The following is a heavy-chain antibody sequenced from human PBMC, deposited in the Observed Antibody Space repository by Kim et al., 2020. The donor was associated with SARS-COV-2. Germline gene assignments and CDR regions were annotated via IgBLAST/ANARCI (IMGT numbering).Heavy chain of an antibody. V-gene: IGHV3-20*03. CDR3: ARDRNKLRFSEWSWDY. J-gene: IGHJ4*02. Sequence: SVKGRHTISRDNAKNSLYLQMNSLRAEDTAFYYCARDRNKLRFSEWSWDYWGQGTLVTVSS. D-gene: IGHD3-3*01.